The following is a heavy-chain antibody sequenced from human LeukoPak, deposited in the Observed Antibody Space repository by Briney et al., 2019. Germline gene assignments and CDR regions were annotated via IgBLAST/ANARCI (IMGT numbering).Heavy chain of an antibody. D-gene: IGHD2-15*01. CDR3: ARVAAKTVDY. CDR1: VGSIGGSSYY. CDR2: IYYNGNT. Sequence: SETLSLTCTVSVGSIGGSSYYWGWIRQPPGKGLEWIGNIYYNGNTDYSPSLKSPVTISVDTSKNQCSLKLSSVTAADTAVYYCARVAAKTVDYWGQGTLVTVSS. V-gene: IGHV4-39*07. J-gene: IGHJ4*02.